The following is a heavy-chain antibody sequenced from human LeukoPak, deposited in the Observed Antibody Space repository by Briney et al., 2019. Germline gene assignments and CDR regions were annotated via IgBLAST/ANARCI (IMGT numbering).Heavy chain of an antibody. Sequence: SCKASGFTFSSYAMHWVRQAPGKGLEWVAVISYDGSNKYYADSVKGRFTISRDNSKNTLYLQMNSLRAEDTAVYYCARDAYYGSGSYYYYYGMDVWGQGTTVTVSS. CDR1: GFTFSSYA. CDR3: ARDAYYGSGSYYYYYGMDV. J-gene: IGHJ6*02. D-gene: IGHD3-10*01. V-gene: IGHV3-30-3*01. CDR2: ISYDGSNK.